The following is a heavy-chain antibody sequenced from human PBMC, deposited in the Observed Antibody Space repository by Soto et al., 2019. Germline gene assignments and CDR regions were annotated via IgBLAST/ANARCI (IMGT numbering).Heavy chain of an antibody. D-gene: IGHD3-10*01. CDR2: ITGSGGNT. Sequence: EEQLLESGGGLVQPGGSLRLSCAASGFTFRDFAMSWVRQAPGKGLEWVSAITGSGGNTYYTESVKGRFSISRDTSKNTVYLQMNSLRAEDTAVYYCANGSVRLVRGVNLYYDCWVHGSLVTVSS. CDR1: GFTFRDFA. J-gene: IGHJ4*01. CDR3: ANGSVRLVRGVNLYYDC. V-gene: IGHV3-23*01.